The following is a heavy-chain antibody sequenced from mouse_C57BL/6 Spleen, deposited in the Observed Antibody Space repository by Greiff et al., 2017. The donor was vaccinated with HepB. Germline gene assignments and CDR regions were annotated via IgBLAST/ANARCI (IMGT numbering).Heavy chain of an antibody. CDR3: TTSPIYYYGSSPFAY. Sequence: EVHLVESGAELVRPGASVKLSCTASGFNIKDDYMHWVKQRPEQGLEWIGWIDPENGDTEYASKFQGKATITADTSSNTAYLQLSSRTSEDTAVYYCTTSPIYYYGSSPFAYWGQGTLVTVSA. CDR1: GFNIKDDY. V-gene: IGHV14-4*01. J-gene: IGHJ3*01. CDR2: IDPENGDT. D-gene: IGHD1-1*01.